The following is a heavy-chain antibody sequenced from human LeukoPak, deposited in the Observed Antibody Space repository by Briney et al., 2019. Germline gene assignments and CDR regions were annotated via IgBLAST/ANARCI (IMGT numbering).Heavy chain of an antibody. CDR1: GFTVSSNY. V-gene: IGHV3-53*01. Sequence: GGSLRLSCAASGFTVSSNYMSWVRQAPGKGLEWVSVIYSGGSTYYADSVKGRFTISRDNSKNTLYLQMNSLRAEDTAVYYCARGGDFWSGYTHLDYWGQGTLVTVSS. CDR3: ARGGDFWSGYTHLDY. D-gene: IGHD3-3*01. J-gene: IGHJ4*02. CDR2: IYSGGST.